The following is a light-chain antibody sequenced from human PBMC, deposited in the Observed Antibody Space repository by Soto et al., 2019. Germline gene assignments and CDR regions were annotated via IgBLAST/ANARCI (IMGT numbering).Light chain of an antibody. CDR1: QSVGNY. CDR3: QHRVHGPT. Sequence: EIVLTQSPATLSLPLGERATLSCRARQSVGNYLGWYQQRPGQAPRLLMSDVSRRATGIPARFSGSGSGTDFTLIISSLEPEDVAVYYCQHRVHGPTFGGGTKEEIK. CDR2: DVS. V-gene: IGKV3-11*01. J-gene: IGKJ4*01.